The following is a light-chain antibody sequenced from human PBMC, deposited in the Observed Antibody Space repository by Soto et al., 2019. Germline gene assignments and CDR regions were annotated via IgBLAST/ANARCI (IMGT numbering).Light chain of an antibody. CDR3: TSHAGSINLV. CDR1: SSDIGAYNY. V-gene: IGLV2-8*01. J-gene: IGLJ2*01. CDR2: EVS. Sequence: QSVLPQPPSASGSPGQSVTISCTGTSSDIGAYNYVSWYQQHPGKAPKLMIYEVSKRPSGVPDRFSGSKSGNTASLTVSGLQAEDEADYYCTSHAGSINLVFGGGTKVTVL.